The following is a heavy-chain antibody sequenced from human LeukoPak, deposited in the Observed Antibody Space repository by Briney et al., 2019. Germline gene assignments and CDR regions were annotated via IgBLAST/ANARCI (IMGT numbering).Heavy chain of an antibody. Sequence: PGGSLRLSCAASGFTFSSYAMHWVRQAPGKGLEWVAVISYDGSNKYYADSVKGRFTISRDNSKNTLYLQMNSLRAEDTAVYYCAREATNWNYYYYGMDVWGQGTTVTVSS. J-gene: IGHJ6*02. D-gene: IGHD5-12*01. V-gene: IGHV3-30-3*01. CDR1: GFTFSSYA. CDR3: AREATNWNYYYYGMDV. CDR2: ISYDGSNK.